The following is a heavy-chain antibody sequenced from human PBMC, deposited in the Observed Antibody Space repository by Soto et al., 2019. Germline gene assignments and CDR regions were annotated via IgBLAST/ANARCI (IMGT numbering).Heavy chain of an antibody. CDR1: GFTFSSYA. D-gene: IGHD5-12*01. CDR3: AKDRWLRPTVIDY. Sequence: EVQLLESGGGLVQPGGSLRLSCAASGFTFSSYAMSWVRQAPGKGLEWVSAISGSGGSTYYADSVKGRFTISRDNSKNTLYLQMHSLRAEDTAVYYCAKDRWLRPTVIDYWGQGTLVTVSS. V-gene: IGHV3-23*01. J-gene: IGHJ4*02. CDR2: ISGSGGST.